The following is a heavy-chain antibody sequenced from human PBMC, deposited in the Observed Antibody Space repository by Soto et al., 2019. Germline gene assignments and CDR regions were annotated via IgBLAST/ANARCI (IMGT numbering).Heavy chain of an antibody. CDR2: IYYSGST. V-gene: IGHV4-59*01. CDR3: ARGSSSGWADAFDI. J-gene: IGHJ3*02. D-gene: IGHD6-19*01. Sequence: SETLSLTCTVSGGSFSSYYWSWIRQPPGKGLEWIGYIYYSGSTNYNPSLKSRVTISVDTSKNQFSLKLSSVTAADTAVYYCARGSSSGWADAFDIWGQGTMVTVSS. CDR1: GGSFSSYY.